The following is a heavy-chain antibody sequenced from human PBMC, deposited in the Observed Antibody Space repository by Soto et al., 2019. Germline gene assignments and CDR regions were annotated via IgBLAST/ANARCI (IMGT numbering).Heavy chain of an antibody. Sequence: GESLKISFKGSGYSFTSYWIGWVRQMPGKGLEWMGIIYPGDSDTRYSPSFQGQVTISADKSISTAYLQWSSLKASDTALYYCARATVVNSGYYYGMDVWGQGTTVTVSS. CDR3: ARATVVNSGYYYGMDV. CDR2: IYPGDSDT. CDR1: GYSFTSYW. V-gene: IGHV5-51*01. D-gene: IGHD4-17*01. J-gene: IGHJ6*02.